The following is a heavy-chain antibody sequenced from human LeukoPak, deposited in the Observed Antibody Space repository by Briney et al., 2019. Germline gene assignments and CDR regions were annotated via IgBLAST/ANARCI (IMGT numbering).Heavy chain of an antibody. V-gene: IGHV4-61*02. CDR2: IYTSGST. CDR1: GGSISSGSYY. D-gene: IGHD1-26*01. J-gene: IGHJ4*02. CDR3: ARAQGGDY. Sequence: SETLSLTCTVSGGSISSGSYYWSWIRQPAGKGLEWIGRIYTSGSTNYNPSLKSRVTISVDTSKNQFSLKLSSVTAADTAVYYRARAQGGDYWGQGTLVTVSS.